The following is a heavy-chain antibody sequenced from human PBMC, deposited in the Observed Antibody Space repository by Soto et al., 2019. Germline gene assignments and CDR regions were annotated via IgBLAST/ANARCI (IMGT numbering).Heavy chain of an antibody. CDR3: ARDRGVSASGSYYGVDY. Sequence: QVQLVQSGAEVKKPGSSVKVSCKASGGTFSSYAISWVRQAPGQGREWMGGIIPIFGTANYAQKFQGRVTITADESTSTAYMELSSLRSEDTAVYYCARDRGVSASGSYYGVDYWGQGTLVTVSS. V-gene: IGHV1-69*01. J-gene: IGHJ4*02. D-gene: IGHD1-26*01. CDR1: GGTFSSYA. CDR2: IIPIFGTA.